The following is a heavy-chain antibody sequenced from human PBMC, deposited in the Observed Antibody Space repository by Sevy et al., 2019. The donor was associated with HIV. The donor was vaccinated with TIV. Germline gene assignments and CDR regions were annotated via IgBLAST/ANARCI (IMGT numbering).Heavy chain of an antibody. D-gene: IGHD1-26*01. CDR3: ARVRDGTFGGFDY. CDR1: GGSISSYY. Sequence: SETLSLTCTVSGGSISSYYWSRIRQPPRKGLEWIGYIYYSGSTNYNPSLKSRVTISVDTSKNQFSLKLSSVTAADTAVYYCARVRDGTFGGFDYWGQGTLVTVSS. CDR2: IYYSGST. V-gene: IGHV4-59*13. J-gene: IGHJ4*02.